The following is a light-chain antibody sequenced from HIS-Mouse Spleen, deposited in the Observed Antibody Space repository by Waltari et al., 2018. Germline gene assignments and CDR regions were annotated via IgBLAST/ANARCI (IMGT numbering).Light chain of an antibody. CDR1: VLPKKY. CDR2: EDS. CDR3: YSTDSSGNHRV. Sequence: SYELTQPPSVSVSPGQTARITCSGDVLPKKYAYWYQQKAGQAPVLVIYEDSKRPSGIPERFSGSSSGTMATLTISGAQVEDEADYYCYSTDSSGNHRVFGGGTKLTVL. J-gene: IGLJ2*01. V-gene: IGLV3-10*01.